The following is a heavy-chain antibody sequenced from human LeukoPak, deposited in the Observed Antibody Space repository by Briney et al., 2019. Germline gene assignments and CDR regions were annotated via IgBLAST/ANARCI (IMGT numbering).Heavy chain of an antibody. J-gene: IGHJ6*02. D-gene: IGHD1-26*01. CDR1: GGSISSYY. Sequence: KPSETLSLTCTVSGGSISSYYWSWIRQPPGKGLECIGYIYYSGSTNYNPSLKSRVTISVDTSKNQFSLKLSSVTAADTAVYYCARDATGSYPYYYYGMDVWGQGTTVTVSS. CDR3: ARDATGSYPYYYYGMDV. V-gene: IGHV4-59*01. CDR2: IYYSGST.